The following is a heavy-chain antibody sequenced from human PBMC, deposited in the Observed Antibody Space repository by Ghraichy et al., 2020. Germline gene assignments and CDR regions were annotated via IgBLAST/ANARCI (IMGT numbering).Heavy chain of an antibody. D-gene: IGHD3-22*01. CDR2: INPSGGST. V-gene: IGHV1-46*01. Sequence: ASVKVSCKASGYTFTSYYMHWVRQAPGQGLEWMGIINPSGGSTSYAQKFQGRVTMTRDTSTSTVYMELSSLRSEDTAVYYCARDLQYYYDSSGIDPYYYYGMDVWGQGTTVTVSS. J-gene: IGHJ6*02. CDR3: ARDLQYYYDSSGIDPYYYYGMDV. CDR1: GYTFTSYY.